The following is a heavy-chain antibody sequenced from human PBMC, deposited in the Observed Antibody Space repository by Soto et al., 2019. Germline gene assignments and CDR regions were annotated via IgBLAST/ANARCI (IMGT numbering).Heavy chain of an antibody. J-gene: IGHJ4*02. D-gene: IGHD1-26*01. V-gene: IGHV3-11*01. CDR1: GFTFSDYY. CDR2: ISSSGSTI. Sequence: SLILSCAASGFTFSDYYMNWIRQAPGKGLEWISYISSSGSTIYYADSVKGRFTISRDNAKNSLYLQMNSLRAEDTAVYYCARDWTGSYYYFDYWGQGTLVTVSS. CDR3: ARDWTGSYYYFDY.